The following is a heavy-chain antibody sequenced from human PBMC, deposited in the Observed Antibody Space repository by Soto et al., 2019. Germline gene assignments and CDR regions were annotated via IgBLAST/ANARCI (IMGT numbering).Heavy chain of an antibody. Sequence: SGPTLVNPTQTLTLTCTFSGFSLTTTRMGVAWIRQPPGKALEWLALIYWDDDKRYSPSLKNRLTVSKDTSTNRVVLTITNISPDDTGTYFCAHAGDFDLLSFDRWGPGTLVTVSS. J-gene: IGHJ4*02. CDR3: AHAGDFDLLSFDR. CDR1: GFSLTTTRMG. V-gene: IGHV2-5*02. D-gene: IGHD2-15*01. CDR2: IYWDDDK.